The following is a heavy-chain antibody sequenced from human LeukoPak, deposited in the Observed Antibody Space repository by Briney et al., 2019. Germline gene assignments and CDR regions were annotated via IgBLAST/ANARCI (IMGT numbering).Heavy chain of an antibody. CDR2: INHSGST. D-gene: IGHD3-22*01. J-gene: IGHJ3*02. CDR3: ARAESSCLFDAFDI. Sequence: PSETLSLTCAVYGGSFSGYYWSWIRQPPGKGLEWIGEINHSGSTNYNPSLKSRVTISVDTSKNQFSLKLSSVTAADTAVYYCARAESSCLFDAFDIWGQGTMVTVSS. V-gene: IGHV4-34*01. CDR1: GGSFSGYY.